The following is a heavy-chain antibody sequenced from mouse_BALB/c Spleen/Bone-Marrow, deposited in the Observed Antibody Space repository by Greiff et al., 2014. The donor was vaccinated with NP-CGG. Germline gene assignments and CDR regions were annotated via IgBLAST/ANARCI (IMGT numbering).Heavy chain of an antibody. CDR2: INPSNGRT. Sequence: QVQLKESGAELVKPGASVKLSCKASGYTFTSYWMHWVKQRPGQGLEWIGEINPSNGRTNYNEKFKSKATLTVDKSSSTAYMQLSSLTSGDSAVYYCARGGFDYWGQGTTLTVSS. J-gene: IGHJ2*01. CDR1: GYTFTSYW. CDR3: ARGGFDY. V-gene: IGHV1S81*02.